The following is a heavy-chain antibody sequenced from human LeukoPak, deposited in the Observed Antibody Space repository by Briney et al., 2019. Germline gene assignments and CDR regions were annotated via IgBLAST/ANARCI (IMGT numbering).Heavy chain of an antibody. CDR2: IGGSGDKT. D-gene: IGHD6-19*01. V-gene: IGHV3-23*01. Sequence: GGSLRLSCAASGFTFSSYPMSWVRQAPGKGLEWVSTIGGSGDKTFYADSVKGRFTISRDNSKNMVHLQMNSLTGEDTALYYCVRRGDASSGWGDHDFWGQGALVTVSS. CDR1: GFTFSSYP. J-gene: IGHJ4*02. CDR3: VRRGDASSGWGDHDF.